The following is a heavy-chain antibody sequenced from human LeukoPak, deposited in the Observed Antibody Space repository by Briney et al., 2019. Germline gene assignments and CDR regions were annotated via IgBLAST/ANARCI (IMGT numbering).Heavy chain of an antibody. D-gene: IGHD3-3*01. CDR3: ARDRRSEDFWSGLDY. J-gene: IGHJ4*02. Sequence: SETLSLTCTVAGGSISSYYWSWIRQPPGKGLEWIGYIYYSGSTNYNPSLKSRVTIPVDTSKNQFSLKLSSVTAADTAVYYCARDRRSEDFWSGLDYWGQGTLVTVS. CDR2: IYYSGST. V-gene: IGHV4-59*01. CDR1: GGSISSYY.